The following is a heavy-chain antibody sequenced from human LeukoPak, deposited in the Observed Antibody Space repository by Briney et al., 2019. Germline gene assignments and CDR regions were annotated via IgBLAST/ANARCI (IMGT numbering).Heavy chain of an antibody. CDR3: TREMATKNFYYYYMDV. V-gene: IGHV3-73*01. CDR1: GFTFSGSA. Sequence: GGSLRLSCAASGFTFSGSAMHWVRQASGKGLEWVGRIRSKANSYATAYAASVKGRFTISRDDSKNTAYLQVNSLKTEDTAVYYCTREMATKNFYYYYMDVWGKGTTVTVSS. D-gene: IGHD5-24*01. J-gene: IGHJ6*03. CDR2: IRSKANSYAT.